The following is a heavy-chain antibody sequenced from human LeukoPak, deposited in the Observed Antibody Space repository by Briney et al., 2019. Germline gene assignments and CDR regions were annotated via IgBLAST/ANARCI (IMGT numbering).Heavy chain of an antibody. V-gene: IGHV3-23*01. CDR3: ARARGSYFDI. D-gene: IGHD1-26*01. CDR2: ISGSGGST. CDR1: GFTFSSYG. J-gene: IGHJ3*02. Sequence: GRSLRLSCAASGFTFSSYGMSWVRQAPGKGLEWVSAISGSGGSTYYADSVKGRFTISRDNAKNSLYLQMNSLRAEDTAVYYCARARGSYFDIWGQGTMVTVSS.